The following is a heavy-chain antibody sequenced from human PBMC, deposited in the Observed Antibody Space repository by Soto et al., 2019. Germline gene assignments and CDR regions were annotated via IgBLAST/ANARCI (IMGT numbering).Heavy chain of an antibody. Sequence: ESGGGVVPPGRSLRLSCAVSGFTVSTHGMHWVRQAPGKGLEWVAVISRDGNTKYYADSVKGRFTISRDNSRNTLFLEMYSLRGDDMAVYYCTGEVASGYWGQGTLVTVSS. D-gene: IGHD2-8*02. CDR1: GFTVSTHG. V-gene: IGHV3-30*03. J-gene: IGHJ4*02. CDR2: ISRDGNTK. CDR3: TGEVASGY.